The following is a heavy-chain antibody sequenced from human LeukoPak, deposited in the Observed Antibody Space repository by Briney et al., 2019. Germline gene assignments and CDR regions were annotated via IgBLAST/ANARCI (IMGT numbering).Heavy chain of an antibody. D-gene: IGHD4-17*01. CDR3: ARDHNGDYGLDY. V-gene: IGHV3-21*01. CDR1: GFTFSSYS. CDR2: ISSSSSYI. J-gene: IGHJ4*02. Sequence: GGSLRLSCAASGFTFSSYSMNWVRQAPGKGLEWVSSISSSSSYIYYADSVKGRFTISRDNAKNSLYLQMNSLRTEDTAVYYCARDHNGDYGLDYWGQGTLVTVSS.